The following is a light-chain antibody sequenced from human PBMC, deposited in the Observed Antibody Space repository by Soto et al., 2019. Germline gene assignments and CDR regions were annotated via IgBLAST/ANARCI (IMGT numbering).Light chain of an antibody. J-gene: IGKJ4*01. V-gene: IGKV3D-15*01. Sequence: TVMTQSPVTLSVSPGERATLSCRASQSVSSNLAWYQQKPGQAPRLLIHGASTRATGVPARFSGSGSGTGFTLTINSLQSEDLAVYYCHQYNDWPPTFGGGTKVEIK. CDR3: HQYNDWPPT. CDR1: QSVSSN. CDR2: GAS.